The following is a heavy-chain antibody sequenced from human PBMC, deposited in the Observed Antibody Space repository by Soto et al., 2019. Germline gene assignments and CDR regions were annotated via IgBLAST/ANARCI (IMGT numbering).Heavy chain of an antibody. CDR3: ARRYGNYYYYGMDV. CDR2: IYYSGST. D-gene: IGHD5-18*01. V-gene: IGHV4-39*01. Sequence: PSETLSLTCTVSGGSISGSSYYWGWIRQPPGKGLEWIGSIYYSGSTYYNPSLKSRVTISVDTSKNQFSLKLSSVTAADTAVYYCARRYGNYYYYGMDVWGQGTTVTVSS. J-gene: IGHJ6*02. CDR1: GGSISGSSYY.